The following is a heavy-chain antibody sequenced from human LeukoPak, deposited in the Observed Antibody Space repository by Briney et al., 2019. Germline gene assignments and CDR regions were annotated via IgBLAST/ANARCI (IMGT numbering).Heavy chain of an antibody. D-gene: IGHD6-19*01. V-gene: IGHV4-34*01. CDR2: INHSGST. CDR3: ARDHSSGWYGGTFDY. Sequence: PSETLSLTCAVYGGSFSGYYWSWIRQPPGKGLEWIGEINHSGSTNYNPSLKSRVTISVDTSKNQFSLKLSSVTAADTAVYYCARDHSSGWYGGTFDYWGQGTLVTVSS. CDR1: GGSFSGYY. J-gene: IGHJ4*02.